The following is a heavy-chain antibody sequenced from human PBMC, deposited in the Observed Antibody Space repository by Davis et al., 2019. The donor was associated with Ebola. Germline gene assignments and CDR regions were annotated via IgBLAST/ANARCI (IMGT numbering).Heavy chain of an antibody. Sequence: ASVKVSCKASGYTFTGYYMHWVRQAPGQGLEWMGWINPNSGGTNYAQKFQGRVTMTRDTSISTAYMELSRLRSDDTAVYYCARSSGYYSAAEYFQHWGQGTLVTVSS. CDR1: GYTFTGYY. D-gene: IGHD3-22*01. V-gene: IGHV1-2*02. CDR3: ARSSGYYSAAEYFQH. J-gene: IGHJ1*01. CDR2: INPNSGGT.